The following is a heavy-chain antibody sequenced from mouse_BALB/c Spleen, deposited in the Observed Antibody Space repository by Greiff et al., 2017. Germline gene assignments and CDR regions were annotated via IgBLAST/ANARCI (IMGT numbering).Heavy chain of an antibody. CDR1: GYTFTSYW. J-gene: IGHJ1*01. Sequence: QVQLQQSGAELARPGASVKLSCKASGYTFTSYWMQWVNQRPGQGLEWIGAIYPGDGDTRYTQKFKGKATLTADKSSSTAYMQLSSLASEDSAVYYCASSLRRLWYFDVWGAGTTVTVSS. V-gene: IGHV1-87*01. CDR2: IYPGDGDT. D-gene: IGHD1-2*01. CDR3: ASSLRRLWYFDV.